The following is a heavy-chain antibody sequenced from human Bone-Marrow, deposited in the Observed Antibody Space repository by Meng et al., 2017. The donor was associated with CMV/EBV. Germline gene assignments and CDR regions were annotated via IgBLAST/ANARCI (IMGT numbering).Heavy chain of an antibody. CDR2: IKSKTDDGTT. D-gene: IGHD6-13*01. Sequence: GESLKISCAASGFTFSSYGMHWVRQAPGKGLEWVGRIKSKTDDGTTDYAAPVKGRFTISRDDSKNTLYLQMNSLRAEDTAVYYCARTRIAAAGTGYYGMDVWGQGTTVTVSS. J-gene: IGHJ6*02. CDR3: ARTRIAAAGTGYYGMDV. CDR1: GFTFSSYG. V-gene: IGHV3-15*01.